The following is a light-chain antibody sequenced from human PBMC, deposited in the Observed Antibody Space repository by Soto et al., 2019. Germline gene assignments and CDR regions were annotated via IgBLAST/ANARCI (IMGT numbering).Light chain of an antibody. CDR2: DAS. V-gene: IGKV3-11*01. CDR1: QSIGLA. Sequence: EIVLTQSPATLSLSPGERATLSCRASQSIGLAIAWYQHKPGQAPRLLIFDASQRATGIPARFRGSGSGTDFTLSIISLEPEDFAVYYCQQRTDRPPWTFGQGTKVDIK. CDR3: QQRTDRPPWT. J-gene: IGKJ1*01.